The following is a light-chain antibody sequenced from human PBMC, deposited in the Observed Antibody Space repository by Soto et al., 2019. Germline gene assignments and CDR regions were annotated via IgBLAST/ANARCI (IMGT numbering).Light chain of an antibody. CDR1: ESVASNY. Sequence: IVLTQSPGTLSLSPGERATLSCGASESVASNYLSWYQHKPGQAPRLLFFGASNRATGIPDRFSGSGSGTDFTLTTSRLEPEDYAVYYCHQYGSSPWTLGQGTKVDIK. CDR3: HQYGSSPWT. CDR2: GAS. V-gene: IGKV3-20*01. J-gene: IGKJ1*01.